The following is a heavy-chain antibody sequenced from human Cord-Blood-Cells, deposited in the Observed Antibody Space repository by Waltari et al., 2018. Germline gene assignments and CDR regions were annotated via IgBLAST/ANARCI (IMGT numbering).Heavy chain of an antibody. CDR1: GYTFTGYY. CDR3: AIIAARSNLDY. Sequence: QVQLVQAGAEVKKPGASVKVSCKASGYTFTGYYMLWVRQAPGQGLEWMGRINPNSGGTNYEQKFQGRVTMTRDTSISTAYMELSRLRSDDTAVYYCAIIAARSNLDYWGQGTLVTVSS. J-gene: IGHJ4*02. CDR2: INPNSGGT. V-gene: IGHV1-2*06. D-gene: IGHD6-6*01.